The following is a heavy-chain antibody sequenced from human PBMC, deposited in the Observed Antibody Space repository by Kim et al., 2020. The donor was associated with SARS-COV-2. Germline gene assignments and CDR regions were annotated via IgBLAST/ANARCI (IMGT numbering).Heavy chain of an antibody. CDR3: ASPRGGQWLVPRYYYYYGMDV. D-gene: IGHD6-19*01. V-gene: IGHV4-39*01. CDR2: IYYSGST. Sequence: SETLSLTCTVSGGSISSSSYYWGWIRQPPGKGLEWIGSIYYSGSTYYNPSLKSRVTISVDTSKNQFSLKLSSVTAADTAVYYCASPRGGQWLVPRYYYYYGMDVWGQGTTVTVSS. J-gene: IGHJ6*02. CDR1: GGSISSSSYY.